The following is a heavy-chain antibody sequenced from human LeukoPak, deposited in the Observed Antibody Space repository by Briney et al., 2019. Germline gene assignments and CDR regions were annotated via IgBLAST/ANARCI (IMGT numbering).Heavy chain of an antibody. D-gene: IGHD3-3*01. CDR2: INPYNGKT. V-gene: IGHV1-18*01. J-gene: IGHJ4*02. CDR1: GYSFTSYG. CDR3: ARDPSGNPYFFDY. Sequence: ASVKVSCKPSGYSFTSYGISWVRHAPRQGLEWVGWINPYNGKTNYAQKVQGRVTVTTDTSASTAYMELRSLRSDDTAVYYCARDPSGNPYFFDYWGQGTLVTVSS.